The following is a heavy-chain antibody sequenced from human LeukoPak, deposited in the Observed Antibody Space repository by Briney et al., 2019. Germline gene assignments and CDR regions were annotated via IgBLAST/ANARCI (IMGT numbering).Heavy chain of an antibody. CDR1: GYTFTGYY. CDR3: ARGSGDYYDSSGYYFDYFDY. D-gene: IGHD3-22*01. V-gene: IGHV1-2*02. CDR2: INPNRGGT. Sequence: ASVKVSCKASGYTFTGYYMHWVRPAPAQGLEWMGWINPNRGGTNDEQKFQGRVTMTRDTSISTAYMELSRLRSDDTAVYYCARGSGDYYDSSGYYFDYFDYWGQGTLVTVSS. J-gene: IGHJ4*02.